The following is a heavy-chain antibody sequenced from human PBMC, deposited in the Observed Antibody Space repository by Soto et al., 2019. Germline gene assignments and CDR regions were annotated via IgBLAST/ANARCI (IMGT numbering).Heavy chain of an antibody. CDR3: AKALGGTLYYYYMDV. J-gene: IGHJ6*03. Sequence: GGSLRLSCAASGFTFSSYAMSWVRQAPGKGLEWVSAISGSGGSTYYADSVKGRFTISRDNSKNTLYLQMNNLRAEDTAVYYCAKALGGTLYYYYMDVWGKGTTVTVSS. D-gene: IGHD3-16*01. CDR2: ISGSGGST. CDR1: GFTFSSYA. V-gene: IGHV3-23*01.